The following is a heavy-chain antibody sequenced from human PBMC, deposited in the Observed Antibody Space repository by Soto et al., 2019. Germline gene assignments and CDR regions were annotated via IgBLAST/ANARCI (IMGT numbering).Heavy chain of an antibody. J-gene: IGHJ5*02. Sequence: PSETLSLTCAVSGYSISSGYYWGWLRQPPGKGLEWIGSIYDGGSTYYNPSLNSRVTLSIDMTNNHVSLILNSVTAADTAVYCCARVGPWVPYYYDSSPYTFENWFDPWGQGTLVTVSS. D-gene: IGHD3-22*01. V-gene: IGHV4-38-2*01. CDR3: ARVGPWVPYYYDSSPYTFENWFDP. CDR1: GYSISSGYY. CDR2: IYDGGST.